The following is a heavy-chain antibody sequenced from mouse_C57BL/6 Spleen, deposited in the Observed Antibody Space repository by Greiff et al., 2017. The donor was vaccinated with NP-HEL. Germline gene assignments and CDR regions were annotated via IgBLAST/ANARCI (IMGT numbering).Heavy chain of an antibody. J-gene: IGHJ4*01. V-gene: IGHV1-18*01. CDR2: INPNNGGT. CDR3: ARTTMVTTTDYYAMDD. CDR1: GYTFTDYN. Sequence: VQLQQSGPELVKPGASVKIPCKASGYTFTDYNMDWVKQSHGKSLEWIGDINPNNGGTIYNQKFKGKATLTVDKSSSTAYMELRSLTSEDTAVYYCARTTMVTTTDYYAMDDWGQGTSVTVSS. D-gene: IGHD2-2*01.